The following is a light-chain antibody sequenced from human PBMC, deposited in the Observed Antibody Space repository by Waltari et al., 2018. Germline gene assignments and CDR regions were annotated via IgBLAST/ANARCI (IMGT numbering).Light chain of an antibody. Sequence: DIVMTQSPDSLAVSLGERATINCKSSQSILYSSSNKNYLAWYQQKPGQPPKLPIYWASTRESGVPDRFSGSGSGTDFTLTISSLQAEDVAVYYCQQYYSTPGYTFGQGTKLEIK. V-gene: IGKV4-1*01. J-gene: IGKJ2*01. CDR2: WAS. CDR1: QSILYSSSNKNY. CDR3: QQYYSTPGYT.